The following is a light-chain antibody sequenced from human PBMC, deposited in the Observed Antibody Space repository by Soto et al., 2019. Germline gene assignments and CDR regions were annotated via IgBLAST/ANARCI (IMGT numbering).Light chain of an antibody. CDR3: QHYASPLT. CDR1: QSVRGSY. J-gene: IGKJ4*01. Sequence: ENMLSLSPDTLALSSGGTATLSCRASQSVRGSYLAWYPQRAAQAPKLVIFGASFRATGIPDGFSGSGSGTDFTLTISRLEPEDFAVYYCQHYASPLTFGGGTKVDIK. CDR2: GAS. V-gene: IGKV3-20*01.